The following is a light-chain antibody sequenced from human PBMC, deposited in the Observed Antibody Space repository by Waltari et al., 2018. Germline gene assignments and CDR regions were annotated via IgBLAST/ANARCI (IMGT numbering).Light chain of an antibody. CDR2: DVS. CDR3: CSYAGSYTV. V-gene: IGLV2-11*01. J-gene: IGLJ2*01. CDR1: SSDVGGYNY. Sequence: QSALTQPRSVSGSPGQSVTISCTGTSSDVGGYNYVSWYQQHPGKAPKPMIYDVSKRPSGVPDRFPGAKSGNTASLTISGLQAEDEADYYCCSYAGSYTVFGGGTKLTVL.